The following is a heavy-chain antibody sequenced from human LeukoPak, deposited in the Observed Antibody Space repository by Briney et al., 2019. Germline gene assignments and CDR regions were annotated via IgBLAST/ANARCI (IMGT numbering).Heavy chain of an antibody. CDR3: AKDMDYGDYERAFDI. Sequence: GRSLRLFCAASGFTFDDYAMHWVRQAPGKGLEWVSGISWDSGSIGYADSVKGRFTISRDNAKNSLYLQMNSLRAEDTALYYCAKDMDYGDYERAFDIWGQGTMVTVSS. CDR2: ISWDSGSI. V-gene: IGHV3-9*01. D-gene: IGHD4-17*01. CDR1: GFTFDDYA. J-gene: IGHJ3*02.